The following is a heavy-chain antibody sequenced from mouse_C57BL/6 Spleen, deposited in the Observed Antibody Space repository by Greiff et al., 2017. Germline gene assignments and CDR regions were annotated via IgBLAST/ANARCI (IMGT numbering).Heavy chain of an antibody. CDR1: GYTFTDYN. CDR2: LNPNNGGT. J-gene: IGHJ4*01. V-gene: IGHV1-22*01. CDR3: ARGVYYYGSSYEDYAMDY. Sequence: VQLQQSGPELVKPGASVKMSCKASGYTFTDYNMHWVKQSHGKSLEWIGYLNPNNGGTSYNQKFKGKATLTVNKSSSTAYMELRSLTSEDSAVYYCARGVYYYGSSYEDYAMDYWGQGTSVTVSS. D-gene: IGHD1-1*01.